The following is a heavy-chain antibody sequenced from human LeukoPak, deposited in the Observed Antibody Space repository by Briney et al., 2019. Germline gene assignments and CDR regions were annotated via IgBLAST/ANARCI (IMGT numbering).Heavy chain of an antibody. V-gene: IGHV3-23*01. CDR2: ISGSGGST. CDR3: AKAPDIVVVPLYMNV. Sequence: GGSLRLSCAASGFTFSSCAMSWVRQAPGKGLEWVSRISGSGGSTYYADSVKGRFTISRDNSKNTLYLQMNSLRAEDTAVYYCAKAPDIVVVPLYMNVWGKGTTVTVSS. D-gene: IGHD2-2*01. CDR1: GFTFSSCA. J-gene: IGHJ6*03.